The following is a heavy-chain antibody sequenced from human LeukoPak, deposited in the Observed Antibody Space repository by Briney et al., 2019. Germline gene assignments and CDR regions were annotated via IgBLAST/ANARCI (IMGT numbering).Heavy chain of an antibody. V-gene: IGHV3-48*04. J-gene: IGHJ5*02. CDR3: ASWEQWLVKDRYNWFDP. CDR2: ISSSSSTI. D-gene: IGHD6-19*01. Sequence: PGGSLRLSCAASGFTVSSNYMSWVRQAPGKGLEWVSYISSSSSTIYYADSVKGRFAISRDNAKNSLYLQMNSLRAEDTAVYYCASWEQWLVKDRYNWFDPWGQGTLVTVSS. CDR1: GFTVSSNY.